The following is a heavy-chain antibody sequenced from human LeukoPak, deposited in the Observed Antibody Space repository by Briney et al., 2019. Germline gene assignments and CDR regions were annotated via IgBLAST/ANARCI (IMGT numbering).Heavy chain of an antibody. D-gene: IGHD3-3*01. Sequence: ASVKVSCKTSGYSENFYGITWVRQVAGQGLEWMGGIIPIFGTANYAQKFQGRVTITADKSTSTAYMELSSLRSDDPAVYYRCRGGGYDFWSGLKDWFDPWGQGTLVTVSS. J-gene: IGHJ5*02. CDR2: IIPIFGTA. CDR1: GYSENFYG. CDR3: CRGGGYDFWSGLKDWFDP. V-gene: IGHV1-69*06.